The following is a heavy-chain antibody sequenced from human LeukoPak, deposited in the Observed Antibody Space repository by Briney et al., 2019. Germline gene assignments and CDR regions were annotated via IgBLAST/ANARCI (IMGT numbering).Heavy chain of an antibody. J-gene: IGHJ4*02. D-gene: IGHD3-22*01. V-gene: IGHV4-59*01. CDR1: GGSISSYY. CDR3: ARGGDSSGYYYSIDY. Sequence: SETLSLTCSVSGGSISSYYWSWIRQSPENGLEWIGYIYNSGNTNYNLFLKSRVTISADTSKNQFSLKLTSVTAADTAVYYCARGGDSSGYYYSIDYWGQGTLVTVSS. CDR2: IYNSGNT.